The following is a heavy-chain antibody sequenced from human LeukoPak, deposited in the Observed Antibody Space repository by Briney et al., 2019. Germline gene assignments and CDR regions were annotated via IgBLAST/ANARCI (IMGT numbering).Heavy chain of an antibody. CDR2: IYYSGST. J-gene: IGHJ3*02. V-gene: IGHV4-39*07. Sequence: SETLSLTCTVSGGSISSSSYYWGWIRQPPGKGLEWIGSIYYSGSTYYNPSLKSRVTISVDTSKNQFSLKLSSVTAADTAVYYCARATYYYDSSGYVDAFDIWGQGTMVTVSS. CDR3: ARATYYYDSSGYVDAFDI. D-gene: IGHD3-22*01. CDR1: GGSISSSSYY.